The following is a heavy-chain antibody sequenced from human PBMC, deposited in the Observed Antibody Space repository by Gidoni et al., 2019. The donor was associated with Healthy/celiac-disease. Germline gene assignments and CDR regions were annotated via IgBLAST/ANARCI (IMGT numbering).Heavy chain of an antibody. J-gene: IGHJ5*02. CDR2: IKPNSGGS. D-gene: IGHD4-17*01. V-gene: IGHV1-2*04. CDR3: ARGLTAGDYPEGWFDP. Sequence: QVQLVQSGAEVKKPGAAVKVSCKASGYTFPGYYMHWVRQSTGQGLEWMGWIKPNSGGSNYAQKFQGWVTMTRDTAISTAYMELSRLRSDDTAVYYCARGLTAGDYPEGWFDPWGQGTLVTVSS. CDR1: GYTFPGYY.